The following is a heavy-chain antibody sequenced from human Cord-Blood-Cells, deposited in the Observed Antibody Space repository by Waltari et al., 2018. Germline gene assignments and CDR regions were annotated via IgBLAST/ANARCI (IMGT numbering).Heavy chain of an antibody. D-gene: IGHD7-27*01. CDR1: GGSFSGYY. V-gene: IGHV4-34*01. J-gene: IGHJ4*02. Sequence: QVQLQQWGAGLLKPSETLSLTCAVYGGSFSGYYWSWIRQPPGKGLEWIGEINHRGSTNYNPSLKSRVTISVDTSKNQFSLKLSSVTAADTAVYYCARHPPLTGFDYWGQGTLVTVSS. CDR3: ARHPPLTGFDY. CDR2: INHRGST.